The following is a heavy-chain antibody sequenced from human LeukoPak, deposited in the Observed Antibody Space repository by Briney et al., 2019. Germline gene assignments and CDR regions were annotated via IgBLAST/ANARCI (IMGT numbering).Heavy chain of an antibody. V-gene: IGHV3-11*04. CDR2: ISSSGSSI. Sequence: PGGSLRLSCAASGFTFGDYYMTWLRQAPGKGLEWVSYISSSGSSIYYADSVKGRFTISRDNAKNSLYLQMNSLRAEDTAVYYCAELGITMIGGVWGKGTTVTISS. CDR1: GFTFGDYY. D-gene: IGHD3-10*02. CDR3: AELGITMIGGV. J-gene: IGHJ6*04.